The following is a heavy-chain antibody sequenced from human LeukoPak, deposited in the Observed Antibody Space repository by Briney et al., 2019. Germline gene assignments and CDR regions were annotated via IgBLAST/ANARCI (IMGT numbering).Heavy chain of an antibody. CDR3: ASRPGADIGPLDY. J-gene: IGHJ4*02. CDR1: GFTFSSYA. V-gene: IGHV3-23*01. CDR2: ISGSGGSI. D-gene: IGHD2-2*01. Sequence: GGSLRLSCAASGFTFSSYAMSWVRQAPGKGLEWVSSISGSGGSIYYADSVKGRFTISRDNSKNTLYLQMNSLRADETAVYYCASRPGADIGPLDYWGQGTLVTVSS.